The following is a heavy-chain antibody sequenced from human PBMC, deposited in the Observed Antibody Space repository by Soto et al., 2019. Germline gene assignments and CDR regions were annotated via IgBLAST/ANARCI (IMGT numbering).Heavy chain of an antibody. V-gene: IGHV3-33*08. CDR2: IYYDGSKK. CDR3: AQAISRERQIDY. Sequence: GVSLRLSCAASGFTLGSYGMHWVRQAPGKGLEWVSVIYYDGSKKYYADSVRGRFTISRDNSKNTLYLQMNSLRAEDTAVYYCAQAISRERQIDYWGQGTLVTVSS. D-gene: IGHD1-26*01. CDR1: GFTLGSYG. J-gene: IGHJ4*02.